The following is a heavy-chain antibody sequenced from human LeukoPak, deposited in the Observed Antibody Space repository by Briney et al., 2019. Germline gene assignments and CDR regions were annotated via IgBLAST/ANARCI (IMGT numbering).Heavy chain of an antibody. J-gene: IGHJ4*02. D-gene: IGHD5/OR15-5a*01. CDR1: GFTFSDYY. CDR2: ITSSGSAI. Sequence: GGSLRLSCAASGFTFSDYYMSCIRQAPGKGLEWVSYITSSGSAIYYADSVRGRFTISRDNARNSMFLHMDDLRAEDTAIYYCATDIVSTSGDYWGQGTLVAVSS. V-gene: IGHV3-11*01. CDR3: ATDIVSTSGDY.